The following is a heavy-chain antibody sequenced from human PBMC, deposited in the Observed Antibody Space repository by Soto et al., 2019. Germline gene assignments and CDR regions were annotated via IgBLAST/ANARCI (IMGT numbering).Heavy chain of an antibody. J-gene: IGHJ4*02. CDR2: ISPKSTFR. V-gene: IGHV3-11*06. CDR1: GFPFNDYY. D-gene: IGHD2-21*01. Sequence: LRLSCATSGFPFNDYYMTWIRQAPGKGLEWLSHISPKSTFRDYADSVKGRFTISRDNTESSLFLQMNSLGVDDTAVYSCVRGGGGGLFEHWGQGVLVTVSS. CDR3: VRGGGGGLFEH.